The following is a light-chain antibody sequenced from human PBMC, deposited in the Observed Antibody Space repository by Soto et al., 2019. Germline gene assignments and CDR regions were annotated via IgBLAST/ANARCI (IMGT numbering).Light chain of an antibody. CDR2: DAS. V-gene: IGKV3-20*01. Sequence: EIVLTQSPGTLSLSPGERATLSCWASQSVSGSYLAWYQQKPGQAPRLLIYDASSRATGIPDRFSGRGSGTDFTLTISRLEPEDFAVYYCQQYGGSPKYTFGQGTKLEIK. CDR1: QSVSGSY. CDR3: QQYGGSPKYT. J-gene: IGKJ2*01.